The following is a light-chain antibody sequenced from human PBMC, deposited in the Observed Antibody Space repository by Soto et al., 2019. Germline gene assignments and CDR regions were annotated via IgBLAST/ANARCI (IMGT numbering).Light chain of an antibody. J-gene: IGKJ1*01. CDR3: QQSYTTPVWT. CDR2: SAS. V-gene: IGKV1-39*01. Sequence: DIQVTQSPSSLSASVGDRVTITCRAGQSISNYLNWYQQKPGKAPKLLIYSASTLQSGVPSRFSGSGSGTDFTLTISSLQPEDFATYYCQQSYTTPVWTFGQGTKVDIK. CDR1: QSISNY.